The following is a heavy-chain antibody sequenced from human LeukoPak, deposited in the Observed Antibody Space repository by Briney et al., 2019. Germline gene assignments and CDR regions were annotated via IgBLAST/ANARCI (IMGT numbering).Heavy chain of an antibody. J-gene: IGHJ6*03. CDR2: ISSSSSYI. V-gene: IGHV3-21*01. CDR1: GFTFSSYS. Sequence: PGGSLRLSCAASGFTFSSYSMNWVRQAPGKGLEWVSSISSSSSYIYYADSVKGRFTISRDNAKNSLYLQMNSLRAEDTAVYYCARDPLLLGYYYYYYTDVWGKGTTVTVSS. CDR3: ARDPLLLGYYYYYYTDV. D-gene: IGHD2-15*01.